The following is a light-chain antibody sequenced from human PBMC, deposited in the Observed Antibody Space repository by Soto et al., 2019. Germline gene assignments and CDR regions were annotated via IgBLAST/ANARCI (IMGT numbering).Light chain of an antibody. CDR3: QQYNSYPLT. Sequence: VIWMTQSPSLLSASTGDRVTISFLMSRGMSSYLAWYQQKPGQAPELLIYDASSLQSGNPSRFSGSGSGTEFTLTITSLQPDDFAIYYCQQYNSYPLTFGGGTKVDI. J-gene: IGKJ4*01. CDR1: RGMSSY. CDR2: DAS. V-gene: IGKV1D-8*03.